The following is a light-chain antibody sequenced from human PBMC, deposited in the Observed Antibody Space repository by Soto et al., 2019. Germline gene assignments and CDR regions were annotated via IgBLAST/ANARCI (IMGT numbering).Light chain of an antibody. CDR1: QGISSW. Sequence: DIQITQSSSYRSASIGDRFSITCRASQGISSWLAWYLQKPGKAPKLLIYAASSLQSGVPSRFSGSGSGTDFTLTTSSLQPEDFATYYCLQDYNSPWTFGQGTKVDIK. CDR3: LQDYNSPWT. CDR2: AAS. J-gene: IGKJ1*01. V-gene: IGKV1-12*01.